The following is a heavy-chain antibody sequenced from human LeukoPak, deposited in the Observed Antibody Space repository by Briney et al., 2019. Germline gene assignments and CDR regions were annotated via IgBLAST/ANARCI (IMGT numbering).Heavy chain of an antibody. J-gene: IGHJ4*02. CDR1: GFTFSSYA. CDR3: AKDHLRVELRFLEWLPNGYYFDY. D-gene: IGHD3-3*01. CDR2: ISGSGGST. V-gene: IGHV3-23*01. Sequence: GGSLRLSCAASGFTFSSYAMSWVRQAPGKGLECVSAISGSGGSTYYAECVKGRFTISRDDSKNTLYLQMNSLRAEDTAVYYWAKDHLRVELRFLEWLPNGYYFDYWGQGTLVTVSS.